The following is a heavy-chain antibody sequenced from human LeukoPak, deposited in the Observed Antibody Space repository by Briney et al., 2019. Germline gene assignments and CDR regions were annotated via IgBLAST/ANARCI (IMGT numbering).Heavy chain of an antibody. V-gene: IGHV4-59*01. CDR3: ARTDRIAAAGTLDY. D-gene: IGHD6-13*01. CDR2: IYYSGST. Sequence: SETLSLTCTVSGGSISNYYWSWIRQPPGKGLEWIGYIYYSGSTNYNPSLKSRVTISVDTSKNQFSLKLSSVTAADTAVYYCARTDRIAAAGTLDYWGQGTLVTVSS. CDR1: GGSISNYY. J-gene: IGHJ4*02.